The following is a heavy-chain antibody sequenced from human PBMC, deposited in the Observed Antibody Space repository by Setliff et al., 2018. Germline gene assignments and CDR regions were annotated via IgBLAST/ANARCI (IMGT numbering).Heavy chain of an antibody. V-gene: IGHV4-61*09. Sequence: SETLSLTCTVSGASIRSGSHFWSWIRQSAERGLEWIGYIYTSGTTDYSPSFKSRVSISADTSKNLVSLKLHSVTAADTAVYYCTKEYVVISFVANTHSHYGMDVWGQGTTVTVSS. CDR3: TKEYVVISFVANTHSHYGMDV. CDR2: IYTSGTT. D-gene: IGHD2-21*01. J-gene: IGHJ6*02. CDR1: GASIRSGSHF.